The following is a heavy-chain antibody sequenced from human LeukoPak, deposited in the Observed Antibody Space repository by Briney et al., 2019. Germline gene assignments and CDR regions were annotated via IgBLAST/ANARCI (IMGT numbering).Heavy chain of an antibody. J-gene: IGHJ3*02. D-gene: IGHD2-8*01. CDR2: ISSDGSNT. V-gene: IGHV3-74*01. Sequence: GGSLRLSCVASGFTLSTYWMHWVRQAPGKGLVWVSHISSDGSNTLYADSVRGRFTISRDTAKNTLYLQMHTLRAEHTAVYYCARVRDGPFDIWGEGTMVTVSS. CDR3: ARVRDGPFDI. CDR1: GFTLSTYW.